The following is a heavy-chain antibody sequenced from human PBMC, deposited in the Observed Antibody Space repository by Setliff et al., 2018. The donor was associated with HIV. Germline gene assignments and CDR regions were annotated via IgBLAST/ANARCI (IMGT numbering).Heavy chain of an antibody. D-gene: IGHD3-22*01. Sequence: LRLSCAASGFSFSSYGMHWVRQAPGKGLEWVAVIWYDGSEKYYADSVKGRVTISRDNSKNTVDLEMDGLRVEDTAVYYCAREGIVVRAGAFDFWGQGTMVTV. CDR3: AREGIVVRAGAFDF. CDR2: IWYDGSEK. CDR1: GFSFSSYG. V-gene: IGHV3-33*01. J-gene: IGHJ3*01.